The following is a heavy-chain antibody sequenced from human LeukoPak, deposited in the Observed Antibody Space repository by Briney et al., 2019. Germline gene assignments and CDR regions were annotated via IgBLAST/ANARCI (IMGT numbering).Heavy chain of an antibody. CDR3: ARALIAAAGTVFYYGLDV. J-gene: IGHJ6*02. V-gene: IGHV1-2*04. CDR1: GHSFTGYY. CDR2: INPNSGGT. Sequence: ASVKVSCKASGHSFTGYYIHWVRQAPGQGLEWMGWINPNSGGTNYAQKFQGWVTMTRDTSISTAYMELSRLRSDDTAVYYCARALIAAAGTVFYYGLDVWGQGTTVTVSS. D-gene: IGHD6-13*01.